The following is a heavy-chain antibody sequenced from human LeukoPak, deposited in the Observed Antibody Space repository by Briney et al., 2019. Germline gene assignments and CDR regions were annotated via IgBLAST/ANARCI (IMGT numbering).Heavy chain of an antibody. CDR2: INSDGSST. J-gene: IGHJ4*02. Sequence: ETLSLTCAVYGGSFSSYWMHWVRQAPGKGLVWVSRINSDGSSTSYADSVKGRFTISRDNAKNTLYLQMNSLRAEDTAVYYCARAADSSGYYDYWGQGTLVTVSS. CDR3: ARAADSSGYYDY. V-gene: IGHV3-74*01. CDR1: GGSFSSYW. D-gene: IGHD3-22*01.